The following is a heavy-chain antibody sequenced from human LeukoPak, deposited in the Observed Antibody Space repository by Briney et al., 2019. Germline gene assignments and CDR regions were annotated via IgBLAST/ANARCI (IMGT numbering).Heavy chain of an antibody. CDR1: GGSISSSSYY. J-gene: IGHJ4*02. D-gene: IGHD2-21*01. Sequence: TSETLSLTCTVSGGSISSSSYYWGWIRQPPGKGLEWIGSIYYSGSTYYNPSLKSRVTISVDTSKNQFSLKLSSVTAADTAVYYCARVGGEGNSYNHVDYWGQGTLVTVSS. CDR3: ARVGGEGNSYNHVDY. V-gene: IGHV4-39*07. CDR2: IYYSGST.